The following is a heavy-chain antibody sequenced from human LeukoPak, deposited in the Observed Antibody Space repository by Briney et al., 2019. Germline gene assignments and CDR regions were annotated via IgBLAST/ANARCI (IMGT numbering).Heavy chain of an antibody. CDR3: TRSDKGY. J-gene: IGHJ4*02. CDR2: ISYDGSNK. Sequence: GGSLRLSCAASGFTFSSYGMHWVRQAPGKGLEWVAVISYDGSNKYYADSVKGRFTISRDNSKNTLYLQMNSLKTEDTAVYYCTRSDKGYWGQGTLVTVSS. V-gene: IGHV3-30*03. CDR1: GFTFSSYG.